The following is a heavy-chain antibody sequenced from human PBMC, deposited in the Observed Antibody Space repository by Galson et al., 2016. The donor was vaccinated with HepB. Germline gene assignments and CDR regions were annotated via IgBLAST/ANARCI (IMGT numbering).Heavy chain of an antibody. J-gene: IGHJ3*02. CDR2: ISHTGST. CDR1: GGSISSSSSSFF. D-gene: IGHD6-13*01. V-gene: IGHV4-39*07. Sequence: SETLSLTCSVSGGSISSSSSSFFWSWIRQPPGQGLEWIGSISHTGSTYYNPSLRGRVAFSVDTSKNQFSLKLTSLASADTAVYFCARRARAAGGLSPAFDIWGQGTLVTVSS. CDR3: ARRARAAGGLSPAFDI.